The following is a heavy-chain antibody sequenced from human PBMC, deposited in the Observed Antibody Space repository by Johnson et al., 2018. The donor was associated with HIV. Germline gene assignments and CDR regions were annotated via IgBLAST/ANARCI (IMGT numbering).Heavy chain of an antibody. Sequence: VQLVESGGGLVQPGGSLRLSCAASGFTFSSYWMSWVRQAPGKGLEWVANIKQDGSEKYYVDSVKGRFTISRDNAKNSLYLQMNSLRAEDTAVYYCATAPYYDFWGGPDAFDIWGQGTMVTVSS. CDR1: GFTFSSYW. CDR3: ATAPYYDFWGGPDAFDI. CDR2: IKQDGSEK. D-gene: IGHD3-3*01. J-gene: IGHJ3*02. V-gene: IGHV3-7*03.